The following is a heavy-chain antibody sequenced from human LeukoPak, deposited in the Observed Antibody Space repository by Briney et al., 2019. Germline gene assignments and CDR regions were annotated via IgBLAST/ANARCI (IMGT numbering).Heavy chain of an antibody. Sequence: PSETLSLTCTVSGGSISSGDYYWSWIRQPPGKGLEWIGYIYYSGSTSYNPSLKSRVTVSVDTSENQFSLKLNSVTAADTAVYYCARMNDYALGDTFDIWGQGTMVTVSS. D-gene: IGHD4-17*01. CDR2: IYYSGST. CDR3: ARMNDYALGDTFDI. J-gene: IGHJ3*02. CDR1: GGSISSGDYY. V-gene: IGHV4-61*08.